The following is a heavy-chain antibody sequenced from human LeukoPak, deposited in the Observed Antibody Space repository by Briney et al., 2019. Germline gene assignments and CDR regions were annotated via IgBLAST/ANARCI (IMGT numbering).Heavy chain of an antibody. CDR3: ARDSISSGSMDL. D-gene: IGHD3-22*01. J-gene: IGHJ4*02. V-gene: IGHV3-53*01. Sequence: GGSLRLSCAASGFALSSTYMSWVRQAPGKGLEWVSVIYSSGGTYYADSVRGRFTISRDNSKNTLYLQMNSLRVEDMALYYCARDSISSGSMDLWGQGALVTVS. CDR1: GFALSSTY. CDR2: IYSSGGT.